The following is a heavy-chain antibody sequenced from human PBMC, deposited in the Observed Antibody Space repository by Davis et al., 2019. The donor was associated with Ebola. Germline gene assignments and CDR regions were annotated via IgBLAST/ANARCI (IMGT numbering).Heavy chain of an antibody. D-gene: IGHD3-22*01. V-gene: IGHV3-48*04. CDR2: ISSSSSTI. Sequence: PGGSLRLSCAASGFTFSSYSMNWVRQAPGKGLEWVSYISSSSSTIYYADSVKGRFTISRDNAKNTLYLQMNSLRAEDTAVYYCATTTNPYDSSGYLDYWGQGTLVTVSS. CDR3: ATTTNPYDSSGYLDY. CDR1: GFTFSSYS. J-gene: IGHJ4*02.